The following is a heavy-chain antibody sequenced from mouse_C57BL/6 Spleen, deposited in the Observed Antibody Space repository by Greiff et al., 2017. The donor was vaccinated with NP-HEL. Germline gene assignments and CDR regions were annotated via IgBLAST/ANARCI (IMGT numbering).Heavy chain of an antibody. CDR2: IDPSDSYT. D-gene: IGHD4-1*01. CDR1: GYTFTSYW. J-gene: IGHJ4*01. V-gene: IGHV1-69*01. Sequence: QVQLKQPGAELVMPGASVKLSCKASGYTFTSYWMHWVKQRPGQGLEWIGEIDPSDSYTNYNQKFKGKSTLTVDKSSSTAYMQLSSLTSEDSAVYYCARSANWDSYYYAMDYWGQGTSVTVSS. CDR3: ARSANWDSYYYAMDY.